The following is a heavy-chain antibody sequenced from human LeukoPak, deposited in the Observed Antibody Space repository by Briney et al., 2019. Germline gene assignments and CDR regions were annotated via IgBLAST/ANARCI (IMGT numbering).Heavy chain of an antibody. CDR1: GYTFTGYY. CDR2: INPNSGGT. CDR3: ARIISEETYILRYFDWNYFDY. V-gene: IGHV1-2*02. D-gene: IGHD3-9*01. J-gene: IGHJ4*02. Sequence: GASVKVSCKASGYTFTGYYMHWVRQAPGQGLEWMGWINPNSGGTNYAQKFQGRCTMTRGTAISTAYMELSRLRSDDTAVYYCARIISEETYILRYFDWNYFDYWGQGTLVTVSS.